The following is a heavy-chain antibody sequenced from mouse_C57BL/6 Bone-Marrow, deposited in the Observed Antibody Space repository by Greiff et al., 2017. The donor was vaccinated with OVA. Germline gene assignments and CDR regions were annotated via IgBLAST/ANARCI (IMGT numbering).Heavy chain of an antibody. CDR1: GFSLSTSGMA. CDR2: IYWVDDK. J-gene: IGHJ2*01. Sequence: QVTLKESGPGILQSSQTLSLTCSFSGFSLSTSGMAVSWIRQPSGKGLEWLAHIYWVDDKRYNPSLKSRLTIAKDTSRNQVFLKITSVDSADTATYYCDRRRGWLLFYFDYWGQGTTLTVSS. V-gene: IGHV8-12*01. CDR3: DRRRGWLLFYFDY. D-gene: IGHD2-3*01.